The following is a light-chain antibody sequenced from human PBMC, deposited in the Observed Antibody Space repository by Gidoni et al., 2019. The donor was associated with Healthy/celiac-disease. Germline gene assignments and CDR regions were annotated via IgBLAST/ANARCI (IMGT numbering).Light chain of an antibody. Sequence: SYELTQPPSVSVSPGQTARITCSGEALPKQYAYWYQQKPGQAPVLVISKDSERPSGIPERFSGSSAGTTVTLTISGVQAEDEADYYCQSADSSGTHEVFGGGTKLTVL. V-gene: IGLV3-25*02. CDR2: KDS. CDR1: ALPKQY. CDR3: QSADSSGTHEV. J-gene: IGLJ3*02.